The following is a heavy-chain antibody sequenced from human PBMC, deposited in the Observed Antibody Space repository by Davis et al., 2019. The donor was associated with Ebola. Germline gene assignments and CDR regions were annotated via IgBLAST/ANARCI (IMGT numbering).Heavy chain of an antibody. J-gene: IGHJ4*02. CDR3: ASRVEEYCTGGVCYTDY. V-gene: IGHV1-8*01. CDR2: MNPNSGNT. D-gene: IGHD2-8*02. CDR1: GYTFTSYD. Sequence: SVKVSCKASGYTFTSYDINWVRQAAGQGLEWMGWMNPNSGNTGYTQKFQGRITMTRNISISTAYIELNSLRSEDTAVYYCASRVEEYCTGGVCYTDYWGQGTLVTVSS.